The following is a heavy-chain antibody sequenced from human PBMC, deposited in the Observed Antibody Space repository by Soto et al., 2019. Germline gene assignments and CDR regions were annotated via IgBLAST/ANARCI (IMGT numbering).Heavy chain of an antibody. J-gene: IGHJ4*02. CDR2: ISSSSSYI. CDR3: ARDIGEMSAV. Sequence: GGSLRLSCTGSGFTFSSSTMTWVRQGPGKGLEWVSSISSSSSYIYSADSLKGRFTISRDNAKNSLYLQMNSLRAEDTAVYYCARDIGEMSAVWGQGTQVTVSS. CDR1: GFTFSSST. D-gene: IGHD3-10*01. V-gene: IGHV3-21*06.